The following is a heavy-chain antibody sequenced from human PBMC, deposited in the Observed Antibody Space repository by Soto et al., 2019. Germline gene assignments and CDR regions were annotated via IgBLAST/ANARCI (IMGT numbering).Heavy chain of an antibody. CDR1: GGTFSSYA. D-gene: IGHD6-13*01. CDR3: ERPAAAGKYFQH. Sequence: SVKVSCKASGGTFSSYAISWVRQAPGQGLEWMGGIIPIFGTANYAQKFQGRVTITADESTSTAYMELSSLRSEDTAVYYCERPAAAGKYFQHWGQGNLVTVSS. CDR2: IIPIFGTA. J-gene: IGHJ1*01. V-gene: IGHV1-69*13.